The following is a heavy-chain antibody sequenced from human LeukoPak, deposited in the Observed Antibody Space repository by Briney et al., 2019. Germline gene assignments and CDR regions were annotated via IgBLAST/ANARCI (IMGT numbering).Heavy chain of an antibody. CDR1: GFTFSYAW. J-gene: IGHJ1*01. CDR3: AIMHGYYDGSGYWVQ. V-gene: IGHV3-23*01. Sequence: PGGSLRLSCAASGFTFSYAWMSWVRQAPGKGLEWVSFITPNADRTSYADSVEGRFTISRDNPRNTLYMQMNSLRDEDTALYYCAIMHGYYDGSGYWVQWGQGTLVTVSS. CDR2: ITPNADRT. D-gene: IGHD3-22*01.